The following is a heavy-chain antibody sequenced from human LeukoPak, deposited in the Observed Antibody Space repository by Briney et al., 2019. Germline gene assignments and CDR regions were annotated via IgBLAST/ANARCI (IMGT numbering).Heavy chain of an antibody. D-gene: IGHD3-10*01. V-gene: IGHV4-38-2*02. J-gene: IGHJ5*02. CDR2: IYHSGST. Sequence: SETLSLTCTVSGYSISSGYYWGWIRPPPGKGLEWIGRIYHSGSTYYNPSLKSRVTISVDTSKNQFSLKLSSVTAADTAVYYCARGMVRGVIIRRGWFDPWGQGTLVTVSS. CDR1: GYSISSGYY. CDR3: ARGMVRGVIIRRGWFDP.